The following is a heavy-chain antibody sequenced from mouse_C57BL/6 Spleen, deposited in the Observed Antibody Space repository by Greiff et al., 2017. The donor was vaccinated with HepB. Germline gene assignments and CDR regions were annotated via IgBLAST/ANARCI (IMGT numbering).Heavy chain of an antibody. CDR1: GFTFSDYG. V-gene: IGHV5-17*01. Sequence: EVMLVESGGGLVKPGGSLKLSCAASGFTFSDYGMHWVRQAPEKGLEWVAYISSGSSTIYYADTVKGRFPISRDNAKNTLFLQMTSLRSEDTAMYYCARRLTGTYYYAMDYWGQGTSVTVSS. CDR3: ARRLTGTYYYAMDY. J-gene: IGHJ4*01. D-gene: IGHD4-1*01. CDR2: ISSGSSTI.